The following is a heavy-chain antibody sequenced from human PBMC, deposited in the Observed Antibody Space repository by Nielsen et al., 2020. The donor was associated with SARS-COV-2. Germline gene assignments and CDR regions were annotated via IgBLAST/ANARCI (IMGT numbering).Heavy chain of an antibody. CDR1: GFTFSDHY. D-gene: IGHD2-15*01. CDR3: ARCSGGSCYATTFDY. Sequence: GESLKISCAASGFTFSDHYMNWVRQAPGKGLEWVSYISSSSSYTNYADSVKGRFTISRDNAKNSLYLQMNSLRAEDTAVYYCARCSGGSCYATTFDYWGQGTLVTVSS. CDR2: ISSSSSYT. J-gene: IGHJ4*02. V-gene: IGHV3-11*03.